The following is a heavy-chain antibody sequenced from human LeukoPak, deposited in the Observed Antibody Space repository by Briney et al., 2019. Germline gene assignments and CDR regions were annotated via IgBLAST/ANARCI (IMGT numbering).Heavy chain of an antibody. CDR2: IYTSGST. D-gene: IGHD5-12*01. CDR1: GGSFSGYY. Sequence: SETLSLTCAVYGGSFSGYYWSWFRQPPGKGLEWIGRIYTSGSTNYNPSLKSRVTMSVDTSKNQFSLKLSSVTAADTAVYYCARDRYSGYDWHYYYYMDVWGKGTTVTVSS. V-gene: IGHV4-4*07. CDR3: ARDRYSGYDWHYYYYMDV. J-gene: IGHJ6*03.